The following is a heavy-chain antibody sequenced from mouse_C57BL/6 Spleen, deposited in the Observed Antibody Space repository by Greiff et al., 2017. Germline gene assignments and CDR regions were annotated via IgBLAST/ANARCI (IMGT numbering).Heavy chain of an antibody. V-gene: IGHV1-54*01. Sequence: QVQLQQSGAELVRPGTSVRVSCTASGYAFTNSVIEWVKQRPGQGLEWVGVINPGNGGTNYNEKFKGKATLTADKSSSTAYMQLSSLTSEDSAVYFCARRSLRAMDDWGQGTSVTVSS. CDR2: INPGNGGT. CDR1: GYAFTNSV. J-gene: IGHJ4*01. D-gene: IGHD1-1*01. CDR3: ARRSLRAMDD.